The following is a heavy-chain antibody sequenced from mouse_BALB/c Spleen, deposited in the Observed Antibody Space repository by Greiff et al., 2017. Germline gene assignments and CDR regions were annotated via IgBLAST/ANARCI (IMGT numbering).Heavy chain of an antibody. Sequence: EVKVVESGGGLVKPGGSLKLSCAASGFTFSSYAMSWVRQTPEKRLEWVASISSGGSTYYPDSVKGRFTISRDNARNILYLQMSSLRSEDTAMYYCARRTTAPYYAMDYWGQGTSVTVSS. V-gene: IGHV5-6-5*01. CDR2: ISSGGST. J-gene: IGHJ4*01. D-gene: IGHD1-2*01. CDR3: ARRTTAPYYAMDY. CDR1: GFTFSSYA.